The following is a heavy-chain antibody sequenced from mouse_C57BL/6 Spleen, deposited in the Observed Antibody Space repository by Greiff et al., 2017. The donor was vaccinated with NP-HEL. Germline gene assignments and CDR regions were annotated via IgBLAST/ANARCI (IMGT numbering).Heavy chain of an antibody. J-gene: IGHJ2*01. CDR3: ARGTYCNYLYYFDY. V-gene: IGHV1-26*01. CDR2: INPNNGGT. Sequence: VQLQQSGPELVKPGASVKISCKASGYTFTDYYMNWVKQSHGKSLEWIGDINPNNGGTSYNQKFKGKATLTVDKSSSTAYMELRSLTSEDSAVYYCARGTYCNYLYYFDYWGQGTTLTVAS. D-gene: IGHD2-1*01. CDR1: GYTFTDYY.